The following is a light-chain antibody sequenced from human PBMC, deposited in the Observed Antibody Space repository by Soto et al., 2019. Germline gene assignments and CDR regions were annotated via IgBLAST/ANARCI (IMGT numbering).Light chain of an antibody. CDR2: DAS. J-gene: IGKJ2*01. CDR3: QHYNYWPYT. V-gene: IGKV3-15*01. CDR1: QYVSSF. Sequence: EIVLTQSPATLSLSPGERATLSCRASQYVSSFLAWYQRKPGQAPRLPIYDASTRATGVPARFSGSGSGTDFTLTISSLQSEDFAVYYCQHYNYWPYTFGQGTKVDIK.